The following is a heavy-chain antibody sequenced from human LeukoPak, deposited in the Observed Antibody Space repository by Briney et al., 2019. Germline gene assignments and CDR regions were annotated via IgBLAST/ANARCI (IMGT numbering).Heavy chain of an antibody. CDR3: ARGLLVRGVNYFDY. D-gene: IGHD3-10*01. J-gene: IGHJ4*02. CDR2: INPNSGGT. V-gene: IGHV1-2*02. Sequence: ASVKVSCKASGYTFTGYYMHGVRQAPGQGLEWMGWINPNSGGTNYAQKFQGRVTMTRDTSISTAYMELSRLRSDDTAVYYCARGLLVRGVNYFDYWGQGTLVTVSS. CDR1: GYTFTGYY.